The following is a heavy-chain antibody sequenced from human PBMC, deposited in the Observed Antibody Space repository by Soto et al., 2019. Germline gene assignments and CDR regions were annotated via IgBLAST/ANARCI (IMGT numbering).Heavy chain of an antibody. J-gene: IGHJ1*01. CDR2: ISGSVHST. CDR1: GFTFSRFA. Sequence: GGSLRLSCTSFGFTFSRFAMTWVRQAGGKGLEWVSSISGSVHSTYFADSVKGRFTISRDNSKNTGYLQMNSLKPEDSAIYYCAKALSGRGLIVGTISCDQWGQGALGTV. D-gene: IGHD1-26*01. V-gene: IGHV3-23*01. CDR3: AKALSGRGLIVGTISCDQ.